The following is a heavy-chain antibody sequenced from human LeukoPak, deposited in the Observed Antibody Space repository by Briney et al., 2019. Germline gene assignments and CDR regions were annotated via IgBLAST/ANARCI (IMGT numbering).Heavy chain of an antibody. D-gene: IGHD6-13*01. Sequence: PSETLSLTCTVSGGSISSGGYYWSWIRQHPGKGLEWIGYIYYSGSTYYNPSLKSRVTISVDTSKNQFSLKLSSVTAADTAVYYCAREGGKYSSSWTGAWFDPWGQGTLVTVSS. V-gene: IGHV4-31*03. CDR2: IYYSGST. J-gene: IGHJ5*02. CDR1: GGSISSGGYY. CDR3: AREGGKYSSSWTGAWFDP.